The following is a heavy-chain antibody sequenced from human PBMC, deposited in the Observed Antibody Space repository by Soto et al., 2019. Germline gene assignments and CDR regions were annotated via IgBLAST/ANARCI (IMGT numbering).Heavy chain of an antibody. Sequence: SETLSLPCTVSGGSVSSGSYHLLCIRQPPGKGLEWIGYIYYSGSTNYNPSLKSRVTISVDTSKNQFSLKLSSVTAADTAVYYCASSHGGSHHLYYSYGMDIRGQGTTVT. D-gene: IGHD1-26*01. CDR3: ASSHGGSHHLYYSYGMDI. CDR2: IYYSGST. J-gene: IGHJ6*02. CDR1: GGSVSSGSYH. V-gene: IGHV4-61*01.